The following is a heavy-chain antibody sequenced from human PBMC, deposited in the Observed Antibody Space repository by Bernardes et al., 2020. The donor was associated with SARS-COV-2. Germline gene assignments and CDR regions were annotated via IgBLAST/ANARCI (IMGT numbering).Heavy chain of an antibody. CDR1: GFTLSSSA. CDR3: AKSASGTYYFDY. Sequence: GYLSPSCAASGFTLSSSAMSWVRPAPGKGMEWVSSISASGGDTYYADSVMGRFTISRDNSKNTLYLQMNSLRGEDTATYYCAKSASGTYYFDYWGPGTLVTVSS. D-gene: IGHD1-26*01. V-gene: IGHV3-23*01. J-gene: IGHJ4*02. CDR2: ISASGGDT.